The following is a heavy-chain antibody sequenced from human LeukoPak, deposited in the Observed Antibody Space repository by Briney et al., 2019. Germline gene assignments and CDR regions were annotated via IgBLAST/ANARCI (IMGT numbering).Heavy chain of an antibody. CDR1: GGSIISGGYY. D-gene: IGHD3-10*01. V-gene: IGHV4-31*03. CDR3: AREVSRGILKI. J-gene: IGHJ4*02. Sequence: PSQTLSLTCTVSGGSIISGGYYWSWIRQHPGKGLEWIGYIYYSGSTYYNPSLKSRVIISVDTSKNQFSLKLSSVTAADTAVYYCAREVSRGILKIWGQGTLVTVSS. CDR2: IYYSGST.